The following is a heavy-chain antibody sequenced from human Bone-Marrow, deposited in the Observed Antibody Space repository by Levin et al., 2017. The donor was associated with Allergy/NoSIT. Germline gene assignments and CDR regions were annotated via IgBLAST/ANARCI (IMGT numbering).Heavy chain of an antibody. D-gene: IGHD3-10*01. CDR3: ARAKNWDLRETGNYVDY. Sequence: GESLKISCQTSGYTFTAYYMHWVRQAPGQGFEWMGWMNPNNQDTKYSKKFQGRVSMTRDTSISTAYLELSGLQSGDTAVYYCARAKNWDLRETGNYVDYWGPGTLVSVSS. V-gene: IGHV1-2*02. J-gene: IGHJ4*02. CDR2: MNPNNQDT. CDR1: GYTFTAYY.